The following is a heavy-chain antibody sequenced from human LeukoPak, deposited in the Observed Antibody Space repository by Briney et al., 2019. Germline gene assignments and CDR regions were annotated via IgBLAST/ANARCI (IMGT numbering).Heavy chain of an antibody. V-gene: IGHV1-69*05. CDR3: ARERPPGDSSSWFLEGYFDI. J-gene: IGHJ4*02. D-gene: IGHD6-13*01. Sequence: ASVKVSSKASGGTFSSYAITWVRQAPGQGLEWMGRIIPIFGTANYAQKFQGRVTITTDESTSTAYMELSTLRPDDTAVYYCARERPPGDSSSWFLEGYFDIWGQGTLVTVSS. CDR1: GGTFSSYA. CDR2: IIPIFGTA.